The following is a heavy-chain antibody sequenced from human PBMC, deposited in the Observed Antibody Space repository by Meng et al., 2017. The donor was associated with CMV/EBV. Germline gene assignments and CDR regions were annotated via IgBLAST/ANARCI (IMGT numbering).Heavy chain of an antibody. CDR2: IYYSGST. V-gene: IGHV4-39*01. J-gene: IGHJ6*02. CDR3: ARLFEEYNSSSGRHYYYYGMDV. CDR1: GGSISSSSYY. D-gene: IGHD6-6*01. Sequence: SETLSLTCTVSGGSISSSSYYWGWIRQPPGKGLEWIGSIYYSGSTYYNPSLKSRVTISVDTSKNQFSLKLSSVTAADTAVYYCARLFEEYNSSSGRHYYYYGMDVWGQGTTVTVSS.